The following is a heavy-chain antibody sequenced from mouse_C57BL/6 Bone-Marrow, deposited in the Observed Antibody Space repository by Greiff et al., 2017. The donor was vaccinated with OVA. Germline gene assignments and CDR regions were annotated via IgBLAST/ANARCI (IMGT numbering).Heavy chain of an antibody. Sequence: QVQLKQSGAELMKPGASVKLSCKATGYTFTGYWIEWVKQRPGHGLEWIGEILPGSGSTNYNEKFKGKATFTADTSSNTAYMQLSSLTTEDSAIYYCARFGITTVVGRDFDYWGQGTTLTVSS. CDR2: ILPGSGST. J-gene: IGHJ2*01. V-gene: IGHV1-9*01. CDR3: ARFGITTVVGRDFDY. CDR1: GYTFTGYW. D-gene: IGHD1-1*01.